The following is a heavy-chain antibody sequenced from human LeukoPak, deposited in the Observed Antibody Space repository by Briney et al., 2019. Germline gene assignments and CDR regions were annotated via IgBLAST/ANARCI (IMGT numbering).Heavy chain of an antibody. J-gene: IGHJ6*02. CDR3: ARVRIRNGMDV. Sequence: SETLSLTCTVSGGSISSGGYYWSWIRQHPGKGLEWIGYIYYSGSTYYNPSLKSRVTISVDTSKNQFSLKLSSVTAADTAVYYCARVRIRNGMDVWGQGTTVTVSS. V-gene: IGHV4-31*03. CDR2: IYYSGST. CDR1: GGSISSGGYY. D-gene: IGHD5-18*01.